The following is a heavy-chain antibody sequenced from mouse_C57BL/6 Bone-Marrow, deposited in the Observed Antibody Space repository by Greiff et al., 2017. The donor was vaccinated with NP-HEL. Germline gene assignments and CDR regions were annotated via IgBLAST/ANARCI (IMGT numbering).Heavy chain of an antibody. J-gene: IGHJ3*01. CDR2: ISNGGGST. Sequence: EVQVVESGGGLVQPGGSLKLSCAASGFTFSDYYMYWVRQTPEKRLEWVAYISNGGGSTYYPDTVKGRFTISRDNAKNTLYLQMSRLKSEDTAMYYCARQIYYDYDPFAYWGQGTLVTVSA. CDR3: ARQIYYDYDPFAY. CDR1: GFTFSDYY. V-gene: IGHV5-12*01. D-gene: IGHD2-4*01.